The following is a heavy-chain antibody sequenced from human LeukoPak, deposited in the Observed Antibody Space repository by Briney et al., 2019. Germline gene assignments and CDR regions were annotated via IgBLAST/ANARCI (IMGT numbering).Heavy chain of an antibody. V-gene: IGHV4-39*07. CDR3: ARDRHYYGSGSYKDWFDP. J-gene: IGHJ5*02. CDR2: IYYSGST. D-gene: IGHD3-10*01. Sequence: PSETLSLTCTISGGSISSDYWGWIRQPPGKGLEWIGNIYYSGSTYYNPSLKSRVTISVDTSKNQFSLKLSPVTAADTAVYYCARDRHYYGSGSYKDWFDPWGQGTLVTVSS. CDR1: GGSISSDY.